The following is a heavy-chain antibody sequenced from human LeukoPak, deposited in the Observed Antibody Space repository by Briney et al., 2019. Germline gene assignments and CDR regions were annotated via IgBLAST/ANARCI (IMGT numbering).Heavy chain of an antibody. Sequence: PGGSLRLSCAASGFTFSSYAMSWVRQAPGKGLEWVSAIGGSGGSTYYADSVKGRFTISRDNSKNTLYLQMNSLRAEDTAVYYCAKDGTYSSSYYYYYGMDVWGQGTTVTVSS. CDR1: GFTFSSYA. CDR3: AKDGTYSSSYYYYYGMDV. D-gene: IGHD6-6*01. J-gene: IGHJ6*02. V-gene: IGHV3-23*01. CDR2: IGGSGGST.